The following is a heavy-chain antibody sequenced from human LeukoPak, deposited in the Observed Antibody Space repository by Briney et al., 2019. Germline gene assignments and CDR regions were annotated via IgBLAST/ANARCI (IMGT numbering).Heavy chain of an antibody. J-gene: IGHJ4*02. CDR2: ISGDGFTT. CDR1: GFTFDRFA. CDR3: GRDHVYGGADY. D-gene: IGHD4-23*01. V-gene: IGHV3-43*02. Sequence: GGSLRLSCAASGFTFDRFAMHWVRQAPGKGLEWVSLISGDGFTTYYVDSVKGRFTMSRHNSKNSLYLQMKSLRTEDTALYYCGRDHVYGGADYWGQGTLVTVSS.